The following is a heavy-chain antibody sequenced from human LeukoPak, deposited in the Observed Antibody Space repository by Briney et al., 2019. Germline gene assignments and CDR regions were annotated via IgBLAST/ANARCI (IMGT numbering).Heavy chain of an antibody. CDR1: GGSISSYY. V-gene: IGHV4-59*01. Sequence: SETLSLTCTVSGGSISSYYWSWIRQPPGKGLEWIGYIYYSGSTNYNPSLKSRVTISVDTSKNQFSPKLSSVTAADTAVYYCAREKGGAAAVDWYFDLWGRGTLVTVSS. CDR2: IYYSGST. J-gene: IGHJ2*01. CDR3: AREKGGAAAVDWYFDL. D-gene: IGHD6-13*01.